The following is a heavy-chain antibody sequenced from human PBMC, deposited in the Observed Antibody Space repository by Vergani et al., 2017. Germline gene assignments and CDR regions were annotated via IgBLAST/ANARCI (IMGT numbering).Heavy chain of an antibody. J-gene: IGHJ4*02. V-gene: IGHV2-5*01. CDR3: AHYHAQYYFDY. D-gene: IGHD1-14*01. CDR2: IYWNDDK. Sequence: QITLKESGPTLVKPTQTLTLTCTFPGFSPSTSGVGVGWIRQPPGKALEWLALIYWNDDKRYSPSLKSRRTITKDTSKNQVVLTMTNMDPVDTATYYCAHYHAQYYFDYWGQGTLVTVSS. CDR1: GFSPSTSGVG.